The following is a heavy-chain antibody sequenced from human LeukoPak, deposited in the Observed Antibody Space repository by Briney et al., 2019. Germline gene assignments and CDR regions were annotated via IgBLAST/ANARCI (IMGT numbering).Heavy chain of an antibody. CDR1: GGSISSGDYY. J-gene: IGHJ5*02. CDR3: ARGLQRGNWFDP. Sequence: SETLSLTCTVSGGSISSGDYYWSWIRQPPGKGLEWIGYIYYSGSTYYNPSLKSRVTISVDTSKNQFSLKLSSVTAADTAVYYCARGLQRGNWFDPWGQGTLVTVSS. D-gene: IGHD5-24*01. V-gene: IGHV4-30-4*08. CDR2: IYYSGST.